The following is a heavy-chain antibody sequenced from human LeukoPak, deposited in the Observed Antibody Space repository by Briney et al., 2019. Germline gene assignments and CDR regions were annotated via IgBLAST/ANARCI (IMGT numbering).Heavy chain of an antibody. J-gene: IGHJ6*03. V-gene: IGHV3-48*01. CDR1: GFTFSSYS. Sequence: PGGSLRLSCAASGFTFSSYSMNWVRQAPGKGLEWVSYISSSSSTIYYADSVKGRFTISRDNAKNSLYLQMNSLRAEDTAVYYCARASGVVVPAAIRYYYYYMDVWGKGTTVTVSS. CDR2: ISSSSSTI. CDR3: ARASGVVVPAAIRYYYYYMDV. D-gene: IGHD2-2*01.